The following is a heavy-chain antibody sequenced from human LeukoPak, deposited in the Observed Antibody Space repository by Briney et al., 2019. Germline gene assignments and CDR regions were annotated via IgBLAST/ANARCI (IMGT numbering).Heavy chain of an antibody. D-gene: IGHD4-17*01. CDR2: ISYDGSNK. J-gene: IGHJ5*02. V-gene: IGHV3-30-3*01. Sequence: GGSLRLSCAASGFTFSSYAMHWVRQAPGKGLEWVAVISYDGSNKYYADSVKGRFTISRDNSKNTLYLQMNSLRAEDTAVYYCARDVGAPWGQRTLVTVSS. CDR3: ARDVGAP. CDR1: GFTFSSYA.